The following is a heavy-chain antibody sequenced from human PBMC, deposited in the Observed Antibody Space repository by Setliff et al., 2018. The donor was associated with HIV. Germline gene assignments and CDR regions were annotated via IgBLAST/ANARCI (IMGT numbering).Heavy chain of an antibody. J-gene: IGHJ4*02. CDR3: ARELPDSSSWVDY. CDR2: MTPYSGNT. V-gene: IGHV1-18*01. CDR1: GDTFTSYD. D-gene: IGHD6-13*01. Sequence: GASVKVSCKTSGDTFTSYDINWVRQAAGRGLEWMGWMTPYSGNTHYAQKLQGRVTMTTDTSTNTAYMELRSLRSDDTAVYYCARELPDSSSWVDYWGQGTLVTVSS.